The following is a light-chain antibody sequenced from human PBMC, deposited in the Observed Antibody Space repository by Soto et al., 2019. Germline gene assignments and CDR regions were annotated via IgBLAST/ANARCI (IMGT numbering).Light chain of an antibody. J-gene: IGLJ1*01. Sequence: QSALTQPPSASGSPGQSVTISCTGTSSDVGGYNYVSWYQQHPGRAPKLMIYEVSKRPSGVPDRFSGSKSGNTASLTVSGLQAEDEADYYCRSYAGDSTPYVFGTGTKVTVL. CDR2: EVS. CDR3: RSYAGDSTPYV. CDR1: SSDVGGYNY. V-gene: IGLV2-8*01.